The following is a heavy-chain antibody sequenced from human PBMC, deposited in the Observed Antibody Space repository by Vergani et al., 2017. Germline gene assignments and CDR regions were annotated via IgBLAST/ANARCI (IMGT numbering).Heavy chain of an antibody. Sequence: QVQLVQSGAEVKKPGASVKVSCKASGYTFTSYGISWVRQAPGQGLEWMGWISAYNGNTNYAQKFQGRVTMTRDTSISTAYMELSRLRSDDTAVYYCAREQWELLSDYWGQGTLVTVSS. J-gene: IGHJ4*02. D-gene: IGHD1-26*01. V-gene: IGHV1-18*01. CDR3: AREQWELLSDY. CDR1: GYTFTSYG. CDR2: ISAYNGNT.